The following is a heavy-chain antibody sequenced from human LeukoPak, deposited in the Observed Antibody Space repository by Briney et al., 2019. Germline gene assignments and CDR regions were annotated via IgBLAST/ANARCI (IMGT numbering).Heavy chain of an antibody. CDR3: ARDSGTTGEVKFDP. J-gene: IGHJ5*02. V-gene: IGHV4-4*07. D-gene: IGHD3-10*01. CDR1: GGSIKTYY. CDR2: ICTSGST. Sequence: PSETLSLTCSVSGGSIKTYYWSWIRQPAGKGLEWIGRICTSGSTTYNPSLKSRVTMSVDTSKNQFSLKLNSVTAADTAVYYCARDSGTTGEVKFDPWGQGTLVSVSS.